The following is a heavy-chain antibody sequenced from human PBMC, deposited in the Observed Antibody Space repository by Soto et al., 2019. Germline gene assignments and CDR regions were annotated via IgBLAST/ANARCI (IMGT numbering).Heavy chain of an antibody. CDR1: GFTFSSYA. V-gene: IGHV3-30*04. CDR2: ISYDGSHE. Sequence: QVQLVESGGGVVQPGRSLRVSCAASGFTFSSYAMHWVRQAPGKGLEWVAVISYDGSHEYYADSVKGRFTISRDNSKNTLDLQMSSLGAEDTAVYYCARDQLVGAARGVIDIWGPGTKVTVSS. D-gene: IGHD1-26*01. J-gene: IGHJ3*02. CDR3: ARDQLVGAARGVIDI.